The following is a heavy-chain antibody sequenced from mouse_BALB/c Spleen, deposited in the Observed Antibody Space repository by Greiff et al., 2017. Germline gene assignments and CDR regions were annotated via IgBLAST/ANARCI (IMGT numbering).Heavy chain of an antibody. CDR3: ARRGLLYGSSLYYAMDY. CDR1: GYAFSSSW. D-gene: IGHD1-1*01. Sequence: QVQLQQSGPELVKPGASVKISCKASGYAFSSSWMNWVKQRPGQGLEWIGRIYPGDGDTNYNGKFKGKATLTADKSSSTAYMQLSSLTSVDSAVYFCARRGLLYGSSLYYAMDYWGQGTSVTVSS. CDR2: IYPGDGDT. V-gene: IGHV1-82*01. J-gene: IGHJ4*01.